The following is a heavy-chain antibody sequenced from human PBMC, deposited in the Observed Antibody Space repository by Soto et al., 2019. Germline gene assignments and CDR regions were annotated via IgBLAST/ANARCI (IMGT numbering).Heavy chain of an antibody. CDR2: IYHSGST. V-gene: IGHV4-30-2*01. CDR3: ARYCSGGGSCYWFDP. CDR1: GGSISSGGYS. J-gene: IGHJ5*02. Sequence: SETLSLTCAVSGGSISSGGYSWSWIRQPPGKGLEWIGYIYHSGSTYYNPSLKSRVTISVDRSKNQFSLKLSSVTAADTAVYYCARYCSGGGSCYWFDPWGQGTLVTVS. D-gene: IGHD2-15*01.